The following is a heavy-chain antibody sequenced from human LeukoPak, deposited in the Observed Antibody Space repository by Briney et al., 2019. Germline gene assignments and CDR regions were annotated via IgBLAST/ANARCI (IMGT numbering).Heavy chain of an antibody. J-gene: IGHJ4*02. CDR2: ISGSGGST. CDR1: GFTFSSYA. V-gene: IGHV3-23*01. CDR3: AKDDYYDSSGYYPFDY. Sequence: GRSLRLSCAASGFTFSSYAMSWVRQAPGKGLEWVSAISGSGGSTYYADSVKGRFTISRDNSKNTLYLQMNSLRAEDTAVYYCAKDDYYDSSGYYPFDYWGQGTLVTVSS. D-gene: IGHD3-22*01.